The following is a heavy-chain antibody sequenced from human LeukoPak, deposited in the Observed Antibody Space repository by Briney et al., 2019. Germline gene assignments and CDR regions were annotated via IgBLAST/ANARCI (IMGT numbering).Heavy chain of an antibody. CDR3: ATERGSSGYPDY. V-gene: IGHV1-24*01. J-gene: IGHJ4*02. D-gene: IGHD3-22*01. Sequence: ASVKVSCKVSGYTLTELSMHWVRQAPGKGLEWMGGFDPEDGETIYAQKFQGRVTMTEDTSTDTAYMELSSLRSEDTAAYYCATERGSSGYPDYWGQGTLVTVSS. CDR2: FDPEDGET. CDR1: GYTLTELS.